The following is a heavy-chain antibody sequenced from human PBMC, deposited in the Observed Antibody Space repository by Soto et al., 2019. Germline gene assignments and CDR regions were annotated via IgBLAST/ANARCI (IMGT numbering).Heavy chain of an antibody. CDR2: IYYSGST. Sequence: PSETLSLTCTFSGGSISRYYGIWILQAPGSGLEWIGYIYYSGSTDYNPSLNSRVTISVDTSKNQFSLKLSSVTAADTAVYYCAGWGVEMATIDGYYYGMDVWGQGTTVTVSS. V-gene: IGHV4-59*01. D-gene: IGHD5-12*01. J-gene: IGHJ6*02. CDR1: GGSISRYY. CDR3: AGWGVEMATIDGYYYGMDV.